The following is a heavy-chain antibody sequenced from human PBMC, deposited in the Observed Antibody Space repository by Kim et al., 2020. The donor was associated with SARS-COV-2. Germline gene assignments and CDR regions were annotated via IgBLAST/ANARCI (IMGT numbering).Heavy chain of an antibody. CDR1: GFTFSTYA. Sequence: GGSLRLSCAASGFTFSTYAMSWVRQPLGKGLEWVSVITGSGDSRYYADSVKGRFIISRDNSETTLYLQMNSLRVEDTAVCYCARDPAATLRWFDLWGQGTLVIVSS. CDR3: ARDPAATLRWFDL. CDR2: ITGSGDSR. D-gene: IGHD6-25*01. J-gene: IGHJ5*02. V-gene: IGHV3-23*01.